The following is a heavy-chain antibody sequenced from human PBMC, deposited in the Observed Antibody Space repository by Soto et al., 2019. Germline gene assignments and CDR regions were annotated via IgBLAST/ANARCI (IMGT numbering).Heavy chain of an antibody. D-gene: IGHD5-12*01. CDR3: ARDYYRFNSGYGFSMDV. CDR1: GFTFRSYA. CDR2: ISYDGSNK. Sequence: PGGSLSLSCAASGFTFRSYAMHWVRQAPGKGLEWVAVISYDGSNKYYADSVKGRFTISRDNSKNTLYLQMNSLRAEDTAVYYCARDYYRFNSGYGFSMDVWGQGTTVTVSS. V-gene: IGHV3-30-3*01. J-gene: IGHJ6*02.